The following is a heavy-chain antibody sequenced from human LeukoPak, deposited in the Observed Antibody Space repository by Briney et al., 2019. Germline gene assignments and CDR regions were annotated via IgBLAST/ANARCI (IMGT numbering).Heavy chain of an antibody. J-gene: IGHJ4*02. D-gene: IGHD5-12*01. CDR3: ARSGGDEVDYFDY. V-gene: IGHV3-53*01. CDR2: IYSGGSA. Sequence: PGGSWSLSCAALGFTFRRTTLGWVGRAQGKGLEGVSVIYSGGSAYYADSVKGRFTISRDNSKNTLYLQMNSLRAEDTAVYYCARSGGDEVDYFDYWGQGTLVTVSS. CDR1: GFTFRRTT.